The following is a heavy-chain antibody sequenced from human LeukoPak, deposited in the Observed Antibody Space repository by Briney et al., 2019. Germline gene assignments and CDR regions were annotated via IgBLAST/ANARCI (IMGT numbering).Heavy chain of an antibody. CDR2: IYYSGST. V-gene: IGHV4-59*01. D-gene: IGHD5-18*01. CDR3: ARDGGYSYGYPSYYYGMDV. Sequence: SETLSLTCTVSGGSISSSYWSWIRQPPGKGLEWIGYIYYSGSTNYNPSLKSRVTISVDTSKNQFSLKLSSVTAADTAVYYCARDGGYSYGYPSYYYGMDVWGQGTTVTVSS. J-gene: IGHJ6*02. CDR1: GGSISSSY.